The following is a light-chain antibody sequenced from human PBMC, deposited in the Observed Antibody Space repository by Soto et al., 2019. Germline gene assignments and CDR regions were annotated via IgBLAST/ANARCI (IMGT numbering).Light chain of an antibody. CDR3: QQYNNWPRT. V-gene: IGKV3-15*01. Sequence: EIVMTQSPATLSVSPGGRATLSCRASQSVSGDLAWYQQKPGQAPRLLIFAASTRATSVPARFTGSRSGTEFTLTISSLQSEDFAIYYCQQYNNWPRTFGQGTKVDIK. CDR2: AAS. CDR1: QSVSGD. J-gene: IGKJ1*01.